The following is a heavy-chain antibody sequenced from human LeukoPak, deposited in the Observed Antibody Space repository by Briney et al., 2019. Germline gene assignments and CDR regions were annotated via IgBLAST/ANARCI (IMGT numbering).Heavy chain of an antibody. CDR1: GFTFSSYS. D-gene: IGHD1-20*01. Sequence: PGGSLRLSCAASGFTFSSYSMNWVRQAPGKGLEWVSYISSSSSTIYYADSVKGRFTISRDDVKNSLYLQMNSLRAEDTAVYYCARDPDGITGTTAPGYWGRGTLVTVSS. CDR2: ISSSSSTI. CDR3: ARDPDGITGTTAPGY. V-gene: IGHV3-48*01. J-gene: IGHJ4*02.